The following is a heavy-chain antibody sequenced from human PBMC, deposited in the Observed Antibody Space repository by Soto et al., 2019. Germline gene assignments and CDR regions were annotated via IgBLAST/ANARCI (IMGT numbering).Heavy chain of an antibody. CDR1: GFTFSSYA. D-gene: IGHD1-7*01. Sequence: PGGSLRLSCAASGFTFSSYAMSWVRQAPGKGLEWVSAISGSGGSTYYADSVKGRFTISRDNSKNTLYLQMNNLRAEDTAVYYCATGRKGNWNYEGGAFDIWGQGTMVTVSS. J-gene: IGHJ3*02. V-gene: IGHV3-23*01. CDR2: ISGSGGST. CDR3: ATGRKGNWNYEGGAFDI.